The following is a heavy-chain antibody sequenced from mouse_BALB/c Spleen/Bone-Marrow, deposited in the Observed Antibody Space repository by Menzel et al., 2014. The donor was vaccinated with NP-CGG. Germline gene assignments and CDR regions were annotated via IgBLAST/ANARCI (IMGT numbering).Heavy chain of an antibody. V-gene: IGHV1-4*02. J-gene: IGHJ3*01. Sequence: QVQLQQSGAELARPGPSGKMSCNAPRYNFTSDIIQRLKQGPGQGLEWIGYISPSNEYIDYNQKFKNKTRLTAEKSSSPDYVQLSSLTSEGSGVYYCAREARRGAWFANWGHGPLITVSA. CDR1: RYNFTSDI. CDR2: ISPSNEYI. CDR3: AREARRGAWFAN.